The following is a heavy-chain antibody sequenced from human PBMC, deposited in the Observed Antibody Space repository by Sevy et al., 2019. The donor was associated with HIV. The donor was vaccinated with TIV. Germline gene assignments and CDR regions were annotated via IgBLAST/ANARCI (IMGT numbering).Heavy chain of an antibody. V-gene: IGHV3-30-3*01. CDR3: ARGPEWELTSFLSH. CDR2: ISSNGDNA. J-gene: IGHJ4*02. CDR1: GFALSNYYA. D-gene: IGHD3-9*01. Sequence: GGSLRLSCAASGFALSNYYAMHWVRQAPGRGLEWVGLISSNGDNAFYANSVRGRFTISRDNSMNTLYLELNNLTPDDTAVYYCARGPEWELTSFLSHWGQGTLVTVSS.